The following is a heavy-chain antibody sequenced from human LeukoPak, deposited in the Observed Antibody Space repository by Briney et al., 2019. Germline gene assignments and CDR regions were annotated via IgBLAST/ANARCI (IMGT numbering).Heavy chain of an antibody. D-gene: IGHD2-15*01. CDR3: ARGYCSGGSCYNTTTHFDY. CDR2: VNESGGT. Sequence: SETLSLTCAVYIDSFSNYHWNWIRQTPAKGMEWIGEVNESGGTNISPSLRSRVTISVDTSKNQFSLKLSSVTAADTAVHYCARGYCSGGSCYNTTTHFDYWGQGTLVTVSS. J-gene: IGHJ4*02. V-gene: IGHV4-34*01. CDR1: IDSFSNYH.